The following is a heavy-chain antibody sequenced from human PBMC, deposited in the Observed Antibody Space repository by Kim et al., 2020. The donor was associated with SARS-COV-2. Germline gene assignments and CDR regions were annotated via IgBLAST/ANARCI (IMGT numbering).Heavy chain of an antibody. V-gene: IGHV1-18*01. Sequence: ASVKVSCKASGYTFTSYGITWVRQAPGQGLEWMGWISAYNGNTNYAQNLQGRVTMTTDTSTSTAYMELRSLRSDDTAVYYCARIYHYDSSGYYTDSDYWGQGTLVTVSS. CDR1: GYTFTSYG. J-gene: IGHJ4*02. CDR3: ARIYHYDSSGYYTDSDY. D-gene: IGHD3-22*01. CDR2: ISAYNGNT.